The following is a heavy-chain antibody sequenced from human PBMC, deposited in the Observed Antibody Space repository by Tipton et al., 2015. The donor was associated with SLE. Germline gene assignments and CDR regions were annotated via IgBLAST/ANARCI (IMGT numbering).Heavy chain of an antibody. CDR2: ILFDGSKK. D-gene: IGHD1-1*01. Sequence: SGFNLSDYGMYWVRQGPGKGLEWVTSILFDGSKKWYSDSVKGRLTISRDNSKNMLYLQMSSLRVEDTAVYYCARDVDGSRLDYWGQGTLVSVSS. CDR3: ARDVDGSRLDY. J-gene: IGHJ4*02. CDR1: GFNLSDYG. V-gene: IGHV3-30*19.